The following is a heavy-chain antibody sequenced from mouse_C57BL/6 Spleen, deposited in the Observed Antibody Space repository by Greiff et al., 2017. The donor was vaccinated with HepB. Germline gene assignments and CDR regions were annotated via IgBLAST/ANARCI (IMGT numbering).Heavy chain of an antibody. CDR1: GYTFTSYG. D-gene: IGHD1-1*01. CDR2: IYPRSGNT. Sequence: QVQLKESGAELARPGASVKLSCKASGYTFTSYGISWVKQRTGQGLEWIGEIYPRSGNTYYNEKFKGKATLTADKSSSTAYMELRSLTSEDSAVYFCARDGTVVAPFDYWGQGTTLTVSS. J-gene: IGHJ2*01. CDR3: ARDGTVVAPFDY. V-gene: IGHV1-81*01.